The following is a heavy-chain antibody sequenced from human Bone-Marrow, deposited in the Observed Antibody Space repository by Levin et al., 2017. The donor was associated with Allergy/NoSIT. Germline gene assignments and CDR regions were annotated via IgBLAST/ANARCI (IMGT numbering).Heavy chain of an antibody. J-gene: IGHJ4*02. CDR2: ISSSSSFI. D-gene: IGHD2-15*01. CDR1: GFTFSNYH. V-gene: IGHV3-21*01. Sequence: PGGSLRLSRAVSGFTFSNYHMNWVRQAPGKGLEWVSSISSSSSFIYYADSVKGRFTISRDNAENSLYLQMKSLRAEDTAVYYCARVPTSHCSGGTCYTDYWGQGILVTVSS. CDR3: ARVPTSHCSGGTCYTDY.